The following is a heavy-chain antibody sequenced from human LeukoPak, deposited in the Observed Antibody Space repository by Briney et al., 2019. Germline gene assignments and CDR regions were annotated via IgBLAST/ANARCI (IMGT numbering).Heavy chain of an antibody. J-gene: IGHJ6*04. CDR1: GFTFSSYW. Sequence: GGSLRLSCAASGFTFSSYWMSWVRQAPGKGLEWVANIKQDGSGKYYVDSVKGRFTISRDNAKNSLYLQMNSLRAEDTAVYYCASSYGSGSYGGYYYYYYGMDVWGKGTTVTVSS. CDR3: ASSYGSGSYGGYYYYYYGMDV. CDR2: IKQDGSGK. V-gene: IGHV3-7*03. D-gene: IGHD3-10*01.